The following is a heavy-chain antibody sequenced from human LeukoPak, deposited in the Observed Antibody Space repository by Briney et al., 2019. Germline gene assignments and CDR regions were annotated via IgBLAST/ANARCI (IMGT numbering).Heavy chain of an antibody. CDR3: ARLQDSYYYYYMDV. V-gene: IGHV4-34*01. Sequence: SETLSLTCAVYGGSFSGYYWSWIRQPPGKGLEWIGEINHSGSTNYNPSLKSRVTISVDTSKSQFSLKLSSVTAADTAVYYCARLQDSYYYYYMDVWGKGTTVTISS. CDR1: GGSFSGYY. CDR2: INHSGST. J-gene: IGHJ6*03. D-gene: IGHD2-15*01.